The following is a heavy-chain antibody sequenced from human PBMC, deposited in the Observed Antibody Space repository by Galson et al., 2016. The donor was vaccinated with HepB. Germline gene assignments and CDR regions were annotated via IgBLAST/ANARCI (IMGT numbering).Heavy chain of an antibody. Sequence: SLRLSCAASGFTFSTYAMHWVRQAPGKGLEYVSAISSDGRSINYADSVKGRFTISRDNSKNTLYLQMSSLRAEDTAVYYCVKDRRPILFTGWFDYWGQGTLVTVSS. J-gene: IGHJ4*02. CDR1: GFTFSTYA. V-gene: IGHV3-64D*06. CDR2: ISSDGRSI. D-gene: IGHD6-19*01. CDR3: VKDRRPILFTGWFDY.